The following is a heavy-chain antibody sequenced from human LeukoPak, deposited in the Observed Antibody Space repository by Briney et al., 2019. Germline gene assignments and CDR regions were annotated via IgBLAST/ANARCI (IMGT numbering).Heavy chain of an antibody. D-gene: IGHD3-22*01. J-gene: IGHJ3*02. CDR1: GFTVNSIH. CDR3: ARGTYYYDSSGYLGDAFDI. CDR2: IYGGGSS. Sequence: PGGSLRLSFAASGFTVNSIHISWVRQAPGKGLEWVSVIYGGGSSYYADSVKGRFTISRDNSKNTLFLQMNSLRAEDTAVYYCARGTYYYDSSGYLGDAFDIWGQGTMVTVSS. V-gene: IGHV3-53*01.